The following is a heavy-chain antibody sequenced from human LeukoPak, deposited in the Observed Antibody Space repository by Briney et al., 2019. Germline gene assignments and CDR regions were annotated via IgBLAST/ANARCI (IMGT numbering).Heavy chain of an antibody. CDR3: AKQAYDILTGYYMDDS. CDR2: ISWNSGSI. D-gene: IGHD3-9*01. V-gene: IGHV3-9*01. J-gene: IGHJ5*01. Sequence: PGGSLRLSCAASGFTFDDYAMHWVRHAPGKGLEWVSGISWNSGSIGYADSVKGRFTISRDNAKNSLYLQMNSLRAEDTAVYYCAKQAYDILTGYYMDDSWGQGTLVTVSS. CDR1: GFTFDDYA.